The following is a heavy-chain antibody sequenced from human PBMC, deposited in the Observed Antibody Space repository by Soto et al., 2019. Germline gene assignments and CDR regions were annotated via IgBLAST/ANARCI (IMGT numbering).Heavy chain of an antibody. CDR3: ARRGWEVVPAAIDY. CDR1: GGSFSGYY. CDR2: INHSGST. Sequence: SETLSLTCAVYGGSFSGYYWSWIRQPPGKGLEWIGEINHSGSTNYNPSLKSRVTISVDTSKNQFSLKLSSVTAADTAVYYCARRGWEVVPAAIDYWGQGTLVTVSS. J-gene: IGHJ4*02. V-gene: IGHV4-34*01. D-gene: IGHD2-2*01.